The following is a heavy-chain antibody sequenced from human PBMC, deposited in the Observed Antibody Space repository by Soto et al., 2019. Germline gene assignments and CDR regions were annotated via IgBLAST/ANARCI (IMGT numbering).Heavy chain of an antibody. V-gene: IGHV1-69*01. J-gene: IGHJ6*02. D-gene: IGHD3-10*01. CDR2: IIPIFGTG. Sequence: QVQLVQAGAEVKKPVSSVKVSCKASGGTFSSYAISWVRQAPGQGLEWMGGIIPIFGTGNYAQKFQRRVTITADESTSTASMALSSLRSEDTAVYYCARRYYGSGAYYSYGMDVWGQGTTVTVSS. CDR1: GGTFSSYA. CDR3: ARRYYGSGAYYSYGMDV.